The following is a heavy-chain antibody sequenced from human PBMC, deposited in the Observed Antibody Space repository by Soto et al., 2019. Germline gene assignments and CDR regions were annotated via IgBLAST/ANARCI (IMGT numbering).Heavy chain of an antibody. V-gene: IGHV1-69*06. D-gene: IGHD1-26*01. J-gene: IGHJ4*02. CDR3: ARERLYGSGSIYYFDS. CDR2: IIPIFGTA. CDR1: GGTFSSYA. Sequence: SVKVSCKASGGTFSSYAISWVRQAPGQGLEWMGGIIPIFGTANYAQKFQGRVTITADKSTSTAYMELSSLRSEDTAVYYCARERLYGSGSIYYFDSWRQGTLVTVSS.